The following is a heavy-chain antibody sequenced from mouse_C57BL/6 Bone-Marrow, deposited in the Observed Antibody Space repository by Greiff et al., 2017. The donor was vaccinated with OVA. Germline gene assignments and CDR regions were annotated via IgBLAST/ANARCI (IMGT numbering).Heavy chain of an antibody. J-gene: IGHJ4*01. CDR1: GFTFNTYA. D-gene: IGHD1-1*01. CDR2: IRSKSSNYAT. CDR3: VRAGVYYYGSSYLGAMDY. V-gene: IGHV10-3*01. Sequence: EVHLVESGGGLVQPKGSLKLSCAASGFTFNTYAMHWVRQAPGKGLEWVARIRSKSSNYATYYADSVKDRFTISRDDSQSMLYLQMNNLKTEDTAMYYCVRAGVYYYGSSYLGAMDYWGQGTSVTVSS.